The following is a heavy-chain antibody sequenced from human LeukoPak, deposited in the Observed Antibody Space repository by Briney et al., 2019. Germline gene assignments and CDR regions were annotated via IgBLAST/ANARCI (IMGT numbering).Heavy chain of an antibody. Sequence: ASVKVSCKASGYTFSSYGISWVRQAPGQGLEWMGWINPNSGGTNYAQKFQGRVTMTRDTSISTAYMELSRLRSDDTAVYYCARDFLNDFWSGYSEFDPWGQGTLVTVSS. D-gene: IGHD3-3*01. J-gene: IGHJ5*02. CDR2: INPNSGGT. CDR3: ARDFLNDFWSGYSEFDP. V-gene: IGHV1-2*02. CDR1: GYTFSSYG.